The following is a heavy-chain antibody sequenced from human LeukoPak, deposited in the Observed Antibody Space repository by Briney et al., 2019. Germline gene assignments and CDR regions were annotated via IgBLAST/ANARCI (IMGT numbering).Heavy chain of an antibody. CDR3: ARDRFPSRYGGLDN. V-gene: IGHV3-11*01. J-gene: IGHJ4*02. Sequence: GGSLRLSCAASGFTFSDYYMSWIRQAPGKGLEWVSYISDSGSTIYYADSVKGRFTISRDNAKNSLYLQMNSLRAEDTAVYYCARDRFPSRYGGLDNWGQGTLVTGSS. CDR1: GFTFSDYY. CDR2: ISDSGSTI. D-gene: IGHD1-1*01.